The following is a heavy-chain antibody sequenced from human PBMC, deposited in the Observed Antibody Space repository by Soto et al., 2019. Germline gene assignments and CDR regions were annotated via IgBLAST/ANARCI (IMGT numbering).Heavy chain of an antibody. D-gene: IGHD6-19*01. J-gene: IGHJ4*02. V-gene: IGHV4-34*01. CDR1: GRFFRVYY. CDR3: ARVLGSGWSRVATGGYFDY. CDR2: IPHSRST. Sequence: EPLSLTSPDYGRFFRVYYWSWILLPPGKGLEWIGDIPHSRSTNSYSYPRSRVTISVDTSKNQFSLKLSSVTAADTVVYYCARVLGSGWSRVATGGYFDYWGQGTLVT.